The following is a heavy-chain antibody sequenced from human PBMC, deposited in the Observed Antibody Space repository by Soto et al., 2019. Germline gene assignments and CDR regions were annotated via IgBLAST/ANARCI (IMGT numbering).Heavy chain of an antibody. J-gene: IGHJ4*02. CDR3: ASQYCGDFCAAGY. CDR1: GYTFTTLA. Sequence: QVQLVQSGAEVRRSGASVKVSCKASGYTFTTLAIHWVRQAPGQGLEWMGYIRAGNGYTKYSQNFQGRVTITRDTLASTAYMELSSLRSDDTAVYFCASQYCGDFCAAGYWGQGTLITVSS. CDR2: IRAGNGYT. V-gene: IGHV1-3*01. D-gene: IGHD2-21*01.